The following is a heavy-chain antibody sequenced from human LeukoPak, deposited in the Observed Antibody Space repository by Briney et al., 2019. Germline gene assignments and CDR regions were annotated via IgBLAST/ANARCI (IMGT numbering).Heavy chain of an antibody. Sequence: ASVKVSCKASGYTFTGYYMHWVRQAPGQGLEWMGWINPSSGGTNYAQKVQGRVTMTRDTSISTAYMELSRLRYDATDVYYCARGQGFRSTYYYYYGMDVWGQGTTVTVSS. CDR1: GYTFTGYY. J-gene: IGHJ6*02. CDR2: INPSSGGT. CDR3: ARGQGFRSTYYYYYGMDV. D-gene: IGHD2-2*01. V-gene: IGHV1-2*02.